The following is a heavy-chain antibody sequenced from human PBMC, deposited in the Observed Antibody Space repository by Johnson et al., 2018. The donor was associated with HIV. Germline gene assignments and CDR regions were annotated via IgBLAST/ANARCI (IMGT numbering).Heavy chain of an antibody. CDR2: ISWNSGSI. V-gene: IGHV3-9*01. CDR1: GFTFYDYA. Sequence: VQLVESGGGLVQPCRSLRLSCAASGFTFYDYAMHWVRQAPGKGLEWVSGISWNSGSIGYADSVKGRFTISRDNAKNSLYLQMNSMRVEDTAVYYCARDHSGWWAWALDIWGQGTMGTVSS. CDR3: ARDHSGWWAWALDI. J-gene: IGHJ3*02. D-gene: IGHD6-19*01.